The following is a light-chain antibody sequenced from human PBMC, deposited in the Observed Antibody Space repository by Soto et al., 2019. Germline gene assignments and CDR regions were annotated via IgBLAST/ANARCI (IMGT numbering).Light chain of an antibody. CDR2: WAS. CDR3: QQYYSTPYN. J-gene: IGKJ2*01. Sequence: EIVMTQSPDSLAVSLGERATINCKSSQSVLYSSNNENYLAWYQQKPGQSPKLLIHWASTRKSGVPDRVSGSGSGTDFTLTISSLQAEDVAVYFCQQYYSTPYNFGQGTKLEIK. CDR1: QSVLYSSNNENY. V-gene: IGKV4-1*01.